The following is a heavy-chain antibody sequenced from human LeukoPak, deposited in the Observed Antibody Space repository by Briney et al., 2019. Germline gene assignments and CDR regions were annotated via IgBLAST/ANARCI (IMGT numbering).Heavy chain of an antibody. CDR3: ARPWGVFDY. CDR2: ISSSGSTI. D-gene: IGHD3-16*01. Sequence: GRSLRLSCAASGSTFSSYAMHWVRQAPGKGLEWVSYISSSGSTIYYADSVKGRFTISRDNAKNSLYLQMNSLRAEDTAVYYCARPWGVFDYWGQGTLVTVSS. V-gene: IGHV3-48*03. J-gene: IGHJ4*02. CDR1: GSTFSSYA.